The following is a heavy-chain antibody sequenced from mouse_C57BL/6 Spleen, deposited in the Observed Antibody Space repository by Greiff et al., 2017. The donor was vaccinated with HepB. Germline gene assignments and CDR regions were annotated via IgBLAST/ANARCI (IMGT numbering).Heavy chain of an antibody. CDR1: GYTFTSYW. V-gene: IGHV1-55*01. CDR3: ARSNRHYYGSSYPFAY. D-gene: IGHD1-1*01. Sequence: VQLQQPGAELVKPGASVKMSCKASGYTFTSYWITWVKQRPGQGLEWIGDIYPGSGSTNYNEKFKSKATLTVDKSSSTAYMQLSSLTSEDSAVYYCARSNRHYYGSSYPFAYWGQGTLVTVSA. CDR2: IYPGSGST. J-gene: IGHJ3*01.